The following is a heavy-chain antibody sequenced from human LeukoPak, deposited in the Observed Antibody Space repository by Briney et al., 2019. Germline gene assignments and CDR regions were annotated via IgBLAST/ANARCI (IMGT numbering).Heavy chain of an antibody. Sequence: GGSLGLSCAASGFTFSSYVMNWVRQAPGKGLEWVSYISTSGSSKYYADSVKGRFTISRDNAKNSLDLQMNGLRVEDTAVYYCARDPSGYDYWGQGTLVTVSS. V-gene: IGHV3-48*03. CDR3: ARDPSGYDY. J-gene: IGHJ4*02. CDR1: GFTFSSYV. D-gene: IGHD3-3*01. CDR2: ISTSGSSK.